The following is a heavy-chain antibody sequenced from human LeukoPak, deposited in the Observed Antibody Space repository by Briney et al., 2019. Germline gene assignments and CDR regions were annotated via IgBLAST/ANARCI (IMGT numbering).Heavy chain of an antibody. CDR1: GYSFTTYW. CDR3: ARQAVDYYYGMDV. CDR2: IDPSDSYT. J-gene: IGHJ6*02. V-gene: IGHV5-10-1*01. Sequence: GESLKISCKGSGYSFTTYWISWVRQMPGKGLEWMGRIDPSDSYTNYSPSFQGHVTISVDKSISTAYLQWTSLRASDTAMYYCARQAVDYYYGMDVWGQGTTVTVSS. D-gene: IGHD6-25*01.